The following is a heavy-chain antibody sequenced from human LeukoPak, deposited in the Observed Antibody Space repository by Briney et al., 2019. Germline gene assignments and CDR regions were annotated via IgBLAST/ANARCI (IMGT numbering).Heavy chain of an antibody. CDR3: ARVPNVVVTAVDHMDWYFDL. CDR2: IYSSGHA. D-gene: IGHD2-21*02. Sequence: SETLSLTCTVSGGSISSYCWSWIRQPPGKGLEWIGYIYSSGHANYNPSLKSRVTISVDTSKNQFSLRLRSVTAADTAVYYCARVPNVVVTAVDHMDWYFDLWGRGTLVTVSS. V-gene: IGHV4-59*01. J-gene: IGHJ2*01. CDR1: GGSISSYC.